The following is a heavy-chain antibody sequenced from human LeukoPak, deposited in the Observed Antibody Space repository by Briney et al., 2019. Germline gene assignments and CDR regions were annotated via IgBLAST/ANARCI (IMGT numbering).Heavy chain of an antibody. CDR3: ARDSYYGSGRNYYYYYYMDV. Sequence: GASVKDSCKASGYTFTGYYMHWVRQALGGRLEWMGWINPNSGGTKYAQKFQGRVSMTRDTSISTAYMELSRLRSEDTAVYFCARDSYYGSGRNYYYYYYMDVWGNGTTVTVSS. CDR1: GYTFTGYY. J-gene: IGHJ6*03. V-gene: IGHV1-2*02. CDR2: INPNSGGT. D-gene: IGHD3-10*01.